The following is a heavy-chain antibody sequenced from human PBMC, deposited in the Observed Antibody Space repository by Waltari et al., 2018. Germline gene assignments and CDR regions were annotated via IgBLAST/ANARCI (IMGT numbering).Heavy chain of an antibody. CDR2: ISPTNGAT. CDR3: ASGGGYTISEPGDF. CDR1: GYTFTAFY. Sequence: QVQLVQSGAEVKKPGASVKVSCQASGYTFTAFYMHWVRQAPGKGLEWMGWISPTNGATGYAQKFPGRVTMTRDTSTRAAYMELKSLRYDDTAVYFCASGGGYTISEPGDFWGQGTLVTVSS. V-gene: IGHV1-2*02. J-gene: IGHJ4*02. D-gene: IGHD2-15*01.